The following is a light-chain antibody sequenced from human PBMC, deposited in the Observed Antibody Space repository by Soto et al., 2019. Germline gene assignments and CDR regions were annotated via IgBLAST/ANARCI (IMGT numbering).Light chain of an antibody. CDR2: LNSDGSH. Sequence: QSVLTQSLSASASLGASVKLTCTLSSGHSSYAIAWHQQQPEKGPRYLMKLNSDGSHSKGDGIPDRFSGSSSGAERYLTISSLQSEDEADYYCQTWDTGSVVFGGGTKLTVL. CDR1: SGHSSYA. CDR3: QTWDTGSVV. V-gene: IGLV4-69*01. J-gene: IGLJ2*01.